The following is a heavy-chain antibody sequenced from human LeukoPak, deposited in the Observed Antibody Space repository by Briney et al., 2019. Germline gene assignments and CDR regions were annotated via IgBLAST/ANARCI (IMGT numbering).Heavy chain of an antibody. CDR2: IIPIFGTA. V-gene: IGHV1-69*05. CDR1: GGTFSSYA. D-gene: IGHD3-10*01. J-gene: IGHJ4*02. Sequence: GASVKVSCKASGGTFSSYAISWVRQAPGQGLEWMGGIIPIFGTANYAQKFQGRVTITTDESTSTAYMELSRLRSDDTAVYSCARGRPRNYYGSGSYNDYWGQGTLVTVSS. CDR3: ARGRPRNYYGSGSYNDY.